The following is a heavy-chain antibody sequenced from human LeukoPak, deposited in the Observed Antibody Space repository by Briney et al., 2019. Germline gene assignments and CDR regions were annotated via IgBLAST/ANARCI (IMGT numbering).Heavy chain of an antibody. J-gene: IGHJ4*02. CDR1: GFTFRSHA. D-gene: IGHD3-9*01. Sequence: GSLRLSCVGSGFTFRSHAMSWVRQAPEKGLEFVSGIYENGGTTYYADSVKGRFTISRDNAKISLYLQMNSLRAEDTAVYYCARGGERYYDILTGYSTNYLDYWGQGTLVTVSS. CDR2: IYENGGTT. CDR3: ARGGERYYDILTGYSTNYLDY. V-gene: IGHV3-23*01.